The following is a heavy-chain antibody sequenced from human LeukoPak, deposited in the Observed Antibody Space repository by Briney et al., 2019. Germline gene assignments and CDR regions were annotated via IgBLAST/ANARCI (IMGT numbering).Heavy chain of an antibody. CDR2: VDPNSGNR. Sequence: ASVTVPCTASGYTFTSCGINWVRQDPGRGLGWMGWVDPNSGNRGYAQKFQGRVTMTRNTSISTAYLELRSLRSEDTAGSYCARGEDSSSSPFDPWGQGTLVTVSS. CDR1: GYTFTSCG. V-gene: IGHV1-8*01. J-gene: IGHJ5*02. CDR3: ARGEDSSSSPFDP. D-gene: IGHD6-6*01.